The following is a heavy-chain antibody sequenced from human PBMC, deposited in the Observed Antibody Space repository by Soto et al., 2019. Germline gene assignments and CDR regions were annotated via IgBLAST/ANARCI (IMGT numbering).Heavy chain of an antibody. Sequence: QVQLQESGPGLVKPSETLSLTCTVSGGSISSYYWSWIRQPPGKGLEWIGYIYYSGSTNYIPSLKSRVTISVDTSKNQFCLKLSAVTASDTAVYYCARLLSWSGYDLFLYYFDYWVQGTLVTVSS. J-gene: IGHJ4*02. CDR2: IYYSGST. CDR3: ARLLSWSGYDLFLYYFDY. V-gene: IGHV4-59*08. CDR1: GGSISSYY. D-gene: IGHD5-12*01.